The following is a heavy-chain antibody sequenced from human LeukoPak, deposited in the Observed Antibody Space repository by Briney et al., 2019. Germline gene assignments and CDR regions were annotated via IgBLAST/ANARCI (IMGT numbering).Heavy chain of an antibody. CDR1: GGSISSYY. CDR2: IYYSGSA. Sequence: SETLSLTCTVSGGSISSYYWSWIRQPPGKGLEWIGTIYYSGSAYYNPSLKTQVTISVDTSKNQFSLKLSSVTAADTAVYFCARGSQVDDFWSGYRAPLDYWGQGTLVTVPS. V-gene: IGHV4-59*04. J-gene: IGHJ4*02. CDR3: ARGSQVDDFWSGYRAPLDY. D-gene: IGHD3-3*01.